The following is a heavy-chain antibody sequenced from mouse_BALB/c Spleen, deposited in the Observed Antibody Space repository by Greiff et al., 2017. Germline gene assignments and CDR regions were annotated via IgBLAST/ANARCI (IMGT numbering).Heavy chain of an antibody. CDR1: GFNLKDYY. J-gene: IGHJ2*01. V-gene: IGHV14-1*02. CDR3: ARHYYGSSYPYYFDC. D-gene: IGHD1-1*01. CDR2: IDPENGNT. Sequence: EVMLVESGAELVRPGALVKLSCKASGFNLKDYYMHWVKQRPEQGLEWIGWIDPENGNTIYDPKFQGKASITADTSSNTAYLQLSSLTSEDTAVYYCARHYYGSSYPYYFDCGGQGTTLTVSA.